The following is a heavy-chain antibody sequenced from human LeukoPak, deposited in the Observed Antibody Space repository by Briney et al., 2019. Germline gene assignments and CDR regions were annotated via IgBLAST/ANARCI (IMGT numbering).Heavy chain of an antibody. J-gene: IGHJ3*02. CDR1: GGSISSSSYY. CDR2: LYYSGST. V-gene: IGHV4-39*01. D-gene: IGHD6-6*01. CDR3: ARQGPKRDSSPGAFDI. Sequence: SETLSLTCSVSGGSISSSSYYWGWIRQPPEKGLEWIGSLYYSGSTYYNSSLKSRVTISVDTSKNQFSLKLSSVTAADTAVYYCARQGPKRDSSPGAFDIWGQGTMVTVSS.